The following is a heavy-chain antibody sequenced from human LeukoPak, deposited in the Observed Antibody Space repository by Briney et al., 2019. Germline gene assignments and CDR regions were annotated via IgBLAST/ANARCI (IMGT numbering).Heavy chain of an antibody. V-gene: IGHV3-30-3*01. CDR3: ARGYPYGDYRYFDY. CDR1: GFTFSSYA. Sequence: GGSLRLSCAASGFTFSSYAMHWVRQAPGKGLEWVAVISYDGSNKYYADSVKGRFTISRDNSKNTLYLQMNSLRAEDTAVYYCARGYPYGDYRYFDYWGQGTLVTVSS. CDR2: ISYDGSNK. D-gene: IGHD4-17*01. J-gene: IGHJ4*02.